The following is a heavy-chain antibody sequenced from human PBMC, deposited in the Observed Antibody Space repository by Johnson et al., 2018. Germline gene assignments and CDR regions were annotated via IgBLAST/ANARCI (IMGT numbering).Heavy chain of an antibody. CDR3: SRGGFCDNSSGYIGHFYYRDV. D-gene: IGHD6-19*01. CDR2: IYYSGNT. Sequence: LVESGPGLVKPSETLSLTCTVSNGSIGSYYWNWIRQSPGKGLEWIGYIYYSGNTNYNPSLKRRVTMSIETSKNQFSLKLVSGTASDTAMYYCSRGGFCDNSSGYIGHFYYRDVWGQGTTVTVSS. CDR1: NGSIGSYY. V-gene: IGHV4-59*01. J-gene: IGHJ6*03.